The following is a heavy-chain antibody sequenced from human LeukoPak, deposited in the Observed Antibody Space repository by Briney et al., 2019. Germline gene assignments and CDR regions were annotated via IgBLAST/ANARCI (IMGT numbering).Heavy chain of an antibody. CDR3: ANLRLLGFDS. Sequence: GGSLRLSCAASGFTFRNYWLSWVRQAPGKGLEWVANIKEDGSEKYYVDSVKGRFTISRDNAKNSLFLQMNSLRAEDTAVYYCANLRLLGFDSWGQGTLVSVSS. J-gene: IGHJ4*02. D-gene: IGHD2-21*02. V-gene: IGHV3-7*01. CDR2: IKEDGSEK. CDR1: GFTFRNYW.